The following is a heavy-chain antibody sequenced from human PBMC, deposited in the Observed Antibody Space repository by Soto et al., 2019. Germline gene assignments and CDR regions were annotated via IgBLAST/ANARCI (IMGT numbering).Heavy chain of an antibody. V-gene: IGHV3-21*01. D-gene: IGHD4-4*01. Sequence: GGSLRLSCAASGFTFSSYSRNWVRQAPGKGLEWVSSISSSSSYIYYADSVKGRFTISRDNAKNSLYLQMNSLRAEDTAVYYCARGIQYLYYYYYMDVWGKGTTVTVSS. CDR3: ARGIQYLYYYYYMDV. CDR2: ISSSSSYI. J-gene: IGHJ6*03. CDR1: GFTFSSYS.